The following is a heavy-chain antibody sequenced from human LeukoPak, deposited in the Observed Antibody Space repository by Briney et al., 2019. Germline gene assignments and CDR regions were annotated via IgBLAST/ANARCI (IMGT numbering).Heavy chain of an antibody. CDR2: ISSSRSYI. V-gene: IGHV3-21*01. D-gene: IGHD3-22*01. J-gene: IGHJ4*02. CDR1: GFTFSSYS. CDR3: AKGSRAKHYYDSSGYCDY. Sequence: GGSLRLACAASGFTFSSYSMNWVRQAPGKGLEWVSSISSSRSYIYYAVSVKGRFTISRDNANVSLYLQMNSLRAEDTAVYYCAKGSRAKHYYDSSGYCDYWGQGTLVTVSS.